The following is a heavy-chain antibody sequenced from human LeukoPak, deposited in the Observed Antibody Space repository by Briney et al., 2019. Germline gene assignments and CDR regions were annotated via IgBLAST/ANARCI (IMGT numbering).Heavy chain of an antibody. CDR3: ARGLETSYYDSSGYSSGAFDI. Sequence: SETLSLTCAVYGGSFSGYYWSWIRQPPGKGLEWIGEINHSGSTNYNPSLKSRVTISVDTSKNQFSLKLSSVTAADTAVYYCARGLETSYYDSSGYSSGAFDIWGQGTMVTASS. V-gene: IGHV4-34*01. CDR2: INHSGST. J-gene: IGHJ3*02. D-gene: IGHD3-22*01. CDR1: GGSFSGYY.